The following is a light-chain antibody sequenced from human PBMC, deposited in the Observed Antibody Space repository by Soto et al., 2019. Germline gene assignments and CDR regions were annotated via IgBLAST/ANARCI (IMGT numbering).Light chain of an antibody. CDR2: EGN. V-gene: IGLV2-23*01. CDR1: SSDVGNYNL. J-gene: IGLJ1*01. Sequence: QSALTQPASVSGSPGQSITISCTGTSSDVGNYNLVSWYQQHPGKAPKFIIYEGNKRPSGVSNRFSGSKFGNTASLTISGLQTEDEADYYCWSYEGSSTFYVSGTGTKVTVL. CDR3: WSYEGSSTFYV.